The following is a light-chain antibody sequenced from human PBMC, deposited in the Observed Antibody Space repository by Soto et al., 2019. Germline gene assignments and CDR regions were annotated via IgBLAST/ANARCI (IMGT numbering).Light chain of an antibody. J-gene: IGLJ2*01. CDR1: RGHSSYA. V-gene: IGLV4-69*01. Sequence: QSVLTQSPSASASLVASVKLTCTLSRGHSSYAIAWHQQQPEKGPRYLMKLNSDGSHSKGDGIPDRFSGSSSGAERYLTISSLQSEDEADYYCQTWGTGSVVFGGGTKLTVL. CDR2: LNSDGSH. CDR3: QTWGTGSVV.